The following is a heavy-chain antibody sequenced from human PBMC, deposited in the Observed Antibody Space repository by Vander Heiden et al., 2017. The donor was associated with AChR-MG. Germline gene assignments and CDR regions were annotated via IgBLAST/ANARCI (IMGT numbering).Heavy chain of an antibody. D-gene: IGHD2-15*01. CDR1: GGTFSSYA. V-gene: IGHV1-69*01. CDR3: ALVARTMQGWYQFDY. Sequence: QVQLVQSGAEVKKPGSSVKVSCKASGGTFSSYAISWVRQAPGQELEWMGGIIPIFGTANYAQKFQGRVTITTDESTSTAYMELSSLRSEDTAVYYCALVARTMQGWYQFDYWGQGTLVTVSS. CDR2: IIPIFGTA. J-gene: IGHJ4*02.